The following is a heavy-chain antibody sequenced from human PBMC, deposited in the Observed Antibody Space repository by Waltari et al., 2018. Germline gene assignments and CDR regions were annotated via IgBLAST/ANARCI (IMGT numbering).Heavy chain of an antibody. D-gene: IGHD4-4*01. CDR2: IYYSGST. Sequence: VQLVESGGGLVKPGGSLRLSCAASGFTFRNAWMSWFRQAPGKGLEWVGSIYYSGSTYYNPSLKSRVTISVDTSKNQFSLKLSSVTAADTAVYYCAREPPYTTVTTEYGYYFDYWGQGTLVTVSS. CDR3: AREPPYTTVTTEYGYYFDY. J-gene: IGHJ4*02. V-gene: IGHV4-38-2*02. CDR1: GFTFRNAW.